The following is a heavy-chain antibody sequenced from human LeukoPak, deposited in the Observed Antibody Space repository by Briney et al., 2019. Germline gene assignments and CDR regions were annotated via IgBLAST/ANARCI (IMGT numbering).Heavy chain of an antibody. D-gene: IGHD6-19*01. Sequence: ASVKVSCKASGYTFTGYYMHWVRQAPGQGLEWMGWINPNSGGTNYAQKFQGRVTMTRDTSISTAYMELSRLRSDDTAVYYCATHEGDSSGWYYVDYWGQVTLVTVSS. CDR3: ATHEGDSSGWYYVDY. J-gene: IGHJ4*02. CDR2: INPNSGGT. CDR1: GYTFTGYY. V-gene: IGHV1-2*02.